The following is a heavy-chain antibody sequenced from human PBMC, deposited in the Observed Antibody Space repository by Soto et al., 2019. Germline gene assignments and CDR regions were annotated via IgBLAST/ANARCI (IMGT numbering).Heavy chain of an antibody. V-gene: IGHV4-31*03. CDR3: ARERLGYGYGHGGARRFGY. Sequence: QVQLQESGPGLVKPSQTLSLTCTVSGGSIRSGGYYWSWIRQHPGKGLEWIGYIYYSGSTYYNPSLKSRVNISVDTSKNQFTLKLSSVTAADTALDYCARERLGYGYGHGGARRFGYCGQGTLVAVSS. CDR1: GGSIRSGGYY. D-gene: IGHD5-18*01. J-gene: IGHJ4*02. CDR2: IYYSGST.